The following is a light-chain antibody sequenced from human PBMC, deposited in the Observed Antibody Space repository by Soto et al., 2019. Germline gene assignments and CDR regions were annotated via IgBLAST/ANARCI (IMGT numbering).Light chain of an antibody. CDR2: GFT. Sequence: SVLTQPPSTSVAPVRSGTISVTGTSSDVGAYTHVSWYQQHPSQAPTLMIYGFTEPPSGVPDRFSGSESGNTASLTVSGLQTEDEAYYYCSSYASSNNYVFGTGTRSPS. CDR1: SSDVGAYTH. V-gene: IGLV2-8*01. J-gene: IGLJ1*01. CDR3: SSYASSNNYV.